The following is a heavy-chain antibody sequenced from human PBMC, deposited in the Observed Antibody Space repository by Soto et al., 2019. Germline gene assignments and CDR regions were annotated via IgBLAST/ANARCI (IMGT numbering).Heavy chain of an antibody. CDR3: AKDQALSYSSSWSGDYFDY. CDR1: GFTFSSYA. CDR2: ISGSGGST. D-gene: IGHD6-13*01. Sequence: GDLRLSCAASGFTFSSYAMSWVRQAPGKGLEWVSAISGSGGSTYYADSVKGRFTISRDNSKNTLYLQMNSLRAEDTAVYYCAKDQALSYSSSWSGDYFDYWGQGTLVTVSS. J-gene: IGHJ4*02. V-gene: IGHV3-23*01.